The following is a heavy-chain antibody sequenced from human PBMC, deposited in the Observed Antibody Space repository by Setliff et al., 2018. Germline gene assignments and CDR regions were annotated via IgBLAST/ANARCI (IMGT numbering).Heavy chain of an antibody. CDR3: ARDLNRWFGEFAFDI. CDR2: FWADGNRR. CDR1: GFILRNYG. Sequence: GESLKISCTASGFILRNYGIHWVRQAPGKGLEWVAVFWADGNRRFYADSVKGRFTVSRDLSMDTVFLQMDSLRAEDTALYYCARDLNRWFGEFAFDIWGQGTMVTVSS. V-gene: IGHV3-33*08. D-gene: IGHD3-10*01. J-gene: IGHJ3*02.